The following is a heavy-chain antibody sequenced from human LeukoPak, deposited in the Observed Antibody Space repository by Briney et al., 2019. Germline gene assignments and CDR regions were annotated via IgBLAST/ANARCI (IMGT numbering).Heavy chain of an antibody. CDR3: TRDLAAAAT. Sequence: GGSLRLSCVGSGLIFSDYWMSWVRQAPGKGLEWVANINQGGKKRNYVDSMKGRFIISRDDAKNSLYLQMNGLTAEDTAMYYCTRDLAAAATWGQGTLVTVSS. V-gene: IGHV3-7*03. J-gene: IGHJ5*02. D-gene: IGHD6-13*01. CDR2: INQGGKKR. CDR1: GLIFSDYW.